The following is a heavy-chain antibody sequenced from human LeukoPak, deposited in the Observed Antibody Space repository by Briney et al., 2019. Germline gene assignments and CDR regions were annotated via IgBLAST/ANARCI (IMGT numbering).Heavy chain of an antibody. J-gene: IGHJ4*02. CDR1: GASVSNYY. CDR3: ARHHDGGPKLRLDF. Sequence: KPSETLSLTCRVSGASVSNYYWSWIRQSPGKGLEWIGFFHYRGSTHYNPSLNSRVTTSIDTSMNQLSLTLVSVTAADTAVYFCARHHDGGPKLRLDFWGLGVLVTVSS. D-gene: IGHD2-15*01. V-gene: IGHV4-59*08. CDR2: FHYRGST.